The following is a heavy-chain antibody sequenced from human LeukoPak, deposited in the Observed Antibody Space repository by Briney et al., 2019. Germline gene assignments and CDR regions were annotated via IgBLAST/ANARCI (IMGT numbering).Heavy chain of an antibody. J-gene: IGHJ6*03. CDR1: GGTFSSYA. V-gene: IGHV1-69*06. D-gene: IGHD5-24*01. CDR3: ATVEMATNPYYYYYMDV. Sequence: GASVKASCKASGGTFSSYAISWVRQAPGQGLEWMGGIIPIFGTANYAQKFQGRVTITADKSTSTAYMELSSLRSEDTAVYYCATVEMATNPYYYYYMDVWGKGTTVTVSS. CDR2: IIPIFGTA.